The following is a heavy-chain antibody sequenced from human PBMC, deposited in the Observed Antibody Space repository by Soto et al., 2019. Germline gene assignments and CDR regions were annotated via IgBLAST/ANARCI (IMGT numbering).Heavy chain of an antibody. CDR1: GYSFTSYW. CDR2: IYPGDSDT. V-gene: IGHV5-51*01. D-gene: IGHD2-2*01. CDR3: ARHEADCTSTSCYSEIVDY. Sequence: GESLKISCEGSGYSFTSYWIGWVRQMPGRGLEWMGLIYPGDSDTRYSPSFQGQVTISADKSISTAYLQWSSLRASDTAMYYCARHEADCTSTSCYSEIVDYWGQGTLVTVSS. J-gene: IGHJ4*02.